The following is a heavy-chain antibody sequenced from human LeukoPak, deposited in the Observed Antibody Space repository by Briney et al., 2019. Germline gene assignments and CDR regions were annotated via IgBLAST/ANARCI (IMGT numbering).Heavy chain of an antibody. Sequence: KPGGSLRLSCAASGFTFSSYSMNWVRQAPGRGLEWVSSISSSSSYIYYADSVKGRFTISRDNAKNSLYLQMNSLRAEDTAVYYCARDPHDYIGPWGQGTLVTVSS. J-gene: IGHJ5*02. CDR2: ISSSSSYI. D-gene: IGHD4-11*01. CDR1: GFTFSSYS. CDR3: ARDPHDYIGP. V-gene: IGHV3-21*01.